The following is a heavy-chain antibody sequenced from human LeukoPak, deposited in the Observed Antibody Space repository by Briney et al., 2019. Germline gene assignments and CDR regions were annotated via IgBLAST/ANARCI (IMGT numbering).Heavy chain of an antibody. D-gene: IGHD6-19*01. CDR3: ARHHSSGWPFDY. J-gene: IGHJ4*02. CDR1: GSTFTSYW. Sequence: GASLQISCQGSGSTFTSYWIGWVRQMPGKGLEWMGIIYPGDSDTRYSPSFQGQVTISADKSISTAYLQWSSLKASDTAMYYCARHHSSGWPFDYWGQGTLVTVSS. CDR2: IYPGDSDT. V-gene: IGHV5-51*01.